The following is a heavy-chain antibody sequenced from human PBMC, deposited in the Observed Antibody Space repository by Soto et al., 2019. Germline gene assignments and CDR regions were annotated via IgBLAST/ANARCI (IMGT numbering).Heavy chain of an antibody. J-gene: IGHJ5*02. D-gene: IGHD2-15*01. CDR1: GYTFTSYY. V-gene: IGHV1-46*01. CDR3: ARLPRGYCSGGSCYSAFDWFDP. Sequence: ASVKVSCKASGYTFTSYYMHWVRQAPGQGLEWMGIINANGGSTSYAQKFQGRVTMTTDTSTSTAYMELRSLRSDDTAVYYCARLPRGYCSGGSCYSAFDWFDPWGQGTLVTVSS. CDR2: INANGGST.